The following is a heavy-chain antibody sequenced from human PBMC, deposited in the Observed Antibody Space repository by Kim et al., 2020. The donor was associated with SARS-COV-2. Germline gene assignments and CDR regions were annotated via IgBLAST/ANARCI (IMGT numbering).Heavy chain of an antibody. Sequence: NNAQELQGRITMTTDPSTSTAYMELRGLRADDTAVYYCARPTQNWGHFDYWGQGTLVTVSS. J-gene: IGHJ4*02. V-gene: IGHV1-18*01. D-gene: IGHD7-27*01. CDR3: ARPTQNWGHFDY.